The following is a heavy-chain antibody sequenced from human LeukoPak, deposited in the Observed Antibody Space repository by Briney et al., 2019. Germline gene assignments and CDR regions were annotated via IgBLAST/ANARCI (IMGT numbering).Heavy chain of an antibody. Sequence: PGGSLRLSCAASGFTFSSYTMNWLRQAPGKRLEWVSSISSSSSYIYYADSVEGRFTISRDNAKNSLYLQMNSLRAEDTAVYYCARDKGSYDSDFWGQGTLVTVSS. V-gene: IGHV3-21*01. CDR2: ISSSSSYI. CDR1: GFTFSSYT. J-gene: IGHJ4*02. D-gene: IGHD5-18*01. CDR3: ARDKGSYDSDF.